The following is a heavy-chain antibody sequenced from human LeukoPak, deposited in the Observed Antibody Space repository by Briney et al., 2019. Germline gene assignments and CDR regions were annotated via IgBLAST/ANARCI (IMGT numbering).Heavy chain of an antibody. Sequence: PSETLSLTCTVSGGSISSSSYYWGWIRQPPGKGLEWIGSIYYSGSTHYSPSLRSRVTISVDTSKNQFSLKLSSVTAADTAVYCCARQYYYDSSGYYYYFDYWGQGTLVTVSS. J-gene: IGHJ4*02. CDR2: IYYSGST. D-gene: IGHD3-22*01. CDR3: ARQYYYDSSGYYYYFDY. V-gene: IGHV4-39*01. CDR1: GGSISSSSYY.